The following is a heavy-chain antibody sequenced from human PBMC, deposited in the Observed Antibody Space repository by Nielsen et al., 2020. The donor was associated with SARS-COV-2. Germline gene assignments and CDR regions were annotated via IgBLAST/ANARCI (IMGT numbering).Heavy chain of an antibody. D-gene: IGHD3-10*01. CDR2: ISSSSSYI. V-gene: IGHV3-21*01. CDR3: ARDYRGSGSYYQYYYYYYMDV. Sequence: VRQAPGKGLEWVSSISSSSSYIYYADSVKGRFTISRDNAKNSLYLQMNSLRAEDTAVYYCARDYRGSGSYYQYYYYYYMDVWGKGTTVPSP. J-gene: IGHJ6*03.